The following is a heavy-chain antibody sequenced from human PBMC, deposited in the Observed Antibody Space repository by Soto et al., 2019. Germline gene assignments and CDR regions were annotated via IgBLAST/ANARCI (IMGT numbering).Heavy chain of an antibody. CDR1: GFNFSSSA. V-gene: IGHV3-30-3*01. CDR3: ARVVGDYYYGMDV. J-gene: IGHJ6*02. CDR2: LSDDANNR. D-gene: IGHD3-16*01. Sequence: PGGSLRLSCAASGFNFSSSAMYWVRQAPGKGLEWMAVLSDDANNRYYADSVRGRFTISRDNAKNSLYLQMNSLRAEDTAVYYCARVVGDYYYGMDVWGQGTTVTVSS.